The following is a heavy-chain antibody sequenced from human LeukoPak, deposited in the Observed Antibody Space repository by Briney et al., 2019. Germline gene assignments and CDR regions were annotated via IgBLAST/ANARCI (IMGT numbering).Heavy chain of an antibody. D-gene: IGHD4-11*01. CDR3: ARPVTDWPHTNRYFDY. Sequence: PGESLKISCKGSGYSFTTYWIGWVRQMPGKGLEWMGIIYPGDSDTRYSPSFQGQVTISADKSISTAYLQWSSLKASDTAMYYCARPVTDWPHTNRYFDYWGQGTLVTVSS. V-gene: IGHV5-51*01. CDR2: IYPGDSDT. CDR1: GYSFTTYW. J-gene: IGHJ4*02.